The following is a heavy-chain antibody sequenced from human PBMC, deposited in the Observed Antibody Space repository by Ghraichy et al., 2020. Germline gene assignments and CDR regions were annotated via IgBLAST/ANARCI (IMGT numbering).Heavy chain of an antibody. J-gene: IGHJ5*02. D-gene: IGHD6-6*01. CDR2: VNFIGST. CDR3: ARHEYSTSRLIDDP. Sequence: SETLSLTCTVSGGSMSTSSYYWGWIRQPPGKGLEWIGSVNFIGSTYYNPSLKSRVTISEDTSKNQFSLKVSSVTAADTAVYYCARHEYSTSRLIDDPWGQGTLVTVSS. CDR1: GGSMSTSSYY. V-gene: IGHV4-39*01.